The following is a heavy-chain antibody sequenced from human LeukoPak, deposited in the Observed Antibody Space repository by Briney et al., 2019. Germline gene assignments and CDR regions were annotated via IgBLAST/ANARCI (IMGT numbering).Heavy chain of an antibody. Sequence: EASVKVSCKASGGTFSSYAVSWVRQAPGQGLEWMGRIIPMFGTTNYAQSFQGRLTITMDKSTTTAYMEPSSPRFEDTAMYYCARGNYYDSSGYFDWGQGTLVTVSS. CDR3: ARGNYYDSSGYFD. CDR1: GGTFSSYA. J-gene: IGHJ4*02. D-gene: IGHD3-22*01. V-gene: IGHV1-69*05. CDR2: IIPMFGTT.